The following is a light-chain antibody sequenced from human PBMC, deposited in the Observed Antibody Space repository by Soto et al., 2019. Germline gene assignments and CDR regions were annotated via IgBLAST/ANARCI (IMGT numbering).Light chain of an antibody. CDR2: GDT. J-gene: IGLJ1*01. Sequence: QSALTQPPAISGAPGQRVTISCTGSSSNLGAGYDAHWVQFLPGKATKLLIFGDTNRRPGVPDRFSGSKSGTSASLAITGLQSEDEAEYLCQSFDRDMNGEVFGSGTKGTVL. V-gene: IGLV1-40*01. CDR1: SSNLGAGYD. CDR3: QSFDRDMNGEV.